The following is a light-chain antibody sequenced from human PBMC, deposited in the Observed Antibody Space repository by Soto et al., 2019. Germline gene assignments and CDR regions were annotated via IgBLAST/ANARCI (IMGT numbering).Light chain of an antibody. CDR2: DVT. J-gene: IGLJ3*02. CDR3: SSYTNKDTLL. V-gene: IGLV2-14*03. CDR1: SSDVGDYDH. Sequence: QSALTQPASVSGSTGQSITISCTGTSSDVGDYDHVSWYQQHPGKAPKLIIYDVTVRPSGISRRFSGSKSDNTASLAVSGLQPEDEADYYCSSYTNKDTLLFGGGTKVTVL.